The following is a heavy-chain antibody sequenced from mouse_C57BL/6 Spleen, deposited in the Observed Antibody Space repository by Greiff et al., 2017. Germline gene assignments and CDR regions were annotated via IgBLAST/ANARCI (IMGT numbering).Heavy chain of an antibody. V-gene: IGHV1-20*01. J-gene: IGHJ1*03. CDR1: GYSFTGYF. Sequence: VQLQQSGPELVKPGDSVKISCKASGYSFTGYFMNWVMQSHGKSLEWIGRINPYNGDTFYTQKFKGKATLTVDKSSSTAHMELLSHTADDSAVYYSARMGFYYGSSYWYFDVWGTGTTVTVSS. D-gene: IGHD1-1*01. CDR3: ARMGFYYGSSYWYFDV. CDR2: INPYNGDT.